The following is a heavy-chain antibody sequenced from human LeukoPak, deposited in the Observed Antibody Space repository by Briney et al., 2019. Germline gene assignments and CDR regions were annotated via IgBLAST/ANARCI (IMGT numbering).Heavy chain of an antibody. CDR1: GYTFTGYY. V-gene: IGHV1-2*02. J-gene: IGHJ3*02. D-gene: IGHD3-10*01. Sequence: ALVKVSCKASGYTFTGYYMHWVRQAPGQGLEWMGWTNPNSGGTNYAQKFQGRVTMTRDTSTSTAYMELSRLRSDDTAVYYCARILGYYGSGSRNAFDIWGQGTTVTISS. CDR2: TNPNSGGT. CDR3: ARILGYYGSGSRNAFDI.